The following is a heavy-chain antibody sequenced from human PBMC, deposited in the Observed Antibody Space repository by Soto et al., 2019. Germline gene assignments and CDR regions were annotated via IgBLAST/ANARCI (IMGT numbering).Heavy chain of an antibody. CDR3: TRAGASDWNYVSTSS. CDR1: GYTFTTSG. V-gene: IGHV1-18*04. J-gene: IGHJ4*02. CDR2: ISAKSGNT. Sequence: QLVQSGAEVKKPGASVKVSCKASGYTFTTSGFNWVRQAPGQGLEWMGWISAKSGNTNYAQKLQGRVTMTTDTSTSTVYMELKSVASADAAIYYCTRAGASDWNYVSTSSWGQGTLVTVSS. D-gene: IGHD1-7*01.